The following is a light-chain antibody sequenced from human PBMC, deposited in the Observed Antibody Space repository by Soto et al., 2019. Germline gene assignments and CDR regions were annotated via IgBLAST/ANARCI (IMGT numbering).Light chain of an antibody. V-gene: IGKV1-5*01. Sequence: TQTPDTLSASVGDRVTMTCRASQSISNWLAWYQQKPGKAPKVLIYDASKLESGVPSRFSGAGSGTEFTLTISSLQPDDFATYYCQQYDSYWGTFGQGTKVDIK. CDR3: QQYDSYWGT. J-gene: IGKJ2*01. CDR2: DAS. CDR1: QSISNW.